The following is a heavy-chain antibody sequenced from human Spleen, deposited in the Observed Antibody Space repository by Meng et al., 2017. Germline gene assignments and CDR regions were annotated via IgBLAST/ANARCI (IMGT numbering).Heavy chain of an antibody. CDR1: GGSISSSIYY. J-gene: IGHJ4*02. D-gene: IGHD3-3*01. V-gene: IGHV4-39*07. CDR3: AKAHSVTRSGSDY. CDR2: IYYSGTT. Sequence: SETLSLTCTVSGGSISSSIYYWGWIRQPPEKGLEWIGSIYYSGTTYYNASLKSRVTISVDTSKNQFSLKLTSVIAADTAVYYCAKAHSVTRSGSDYRGQGTLVTVSS.